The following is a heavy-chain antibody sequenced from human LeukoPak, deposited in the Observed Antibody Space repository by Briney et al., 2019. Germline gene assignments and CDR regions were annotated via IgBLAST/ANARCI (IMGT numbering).Heavy chain of an antibody. D-gene: IGHD3-22*01. Sequence: SETLSLTCAVYGGSFSGYYWSWIRQPPGKGLEWIGEINDSGSTNYNPSLKSRVTISVDTSNNRVSLKVDSVTAADTAVYYCARLGENSSGYIIDYWGQGTLVTVSS. J-gene: IGHJ4*02. V-gene: IGHV4-34*01. CDR2: INDSGST. CDR3: ARLGENSSGYIIDY. CDR1: GGSFSGYY.